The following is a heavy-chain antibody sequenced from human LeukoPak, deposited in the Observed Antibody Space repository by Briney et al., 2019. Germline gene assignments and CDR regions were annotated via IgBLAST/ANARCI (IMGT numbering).Heavy chain of an antibody. V-gene: IGHV4-59*01. CDR1: GGSISGYH. CDR3: ARVPRSYYYYYYMDV. J-gene: IGHJ6*03. Sequence: SETLSLTCNVSGGSISGYHWSWIRQPPGKGLEWLGCIYYSGSSNYNPSLKSRVTMSADTSKNQFSLKLSSVTAADTAVYYCARVPRSYYYYYYMDVWGKGTTVTVSS. CDR2: IYYSGSS.